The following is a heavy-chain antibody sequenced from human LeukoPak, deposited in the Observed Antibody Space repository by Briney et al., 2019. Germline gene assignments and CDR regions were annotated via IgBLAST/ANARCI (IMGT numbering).Heavy chain of an antibody. J-gene: IGHJ5*02. CDR1: GGSVSRSNW. CDR2: IHHSGST. CDR3: ARTEAFCSDTSCSNWFDP. D-gene: IGHD2-2*01. Sequence: SETLSLTCAVSGGSVSRSNWWNWVRQPPGTGLEWIGEIHHSGSTNYNPSLKSRVTMSVDKSKNQFSLKLSSVTAADTAVYYCARTEAFCSDTSCSNWFDPWGQGTLVTVSS. V-gene: IGHV4-4*02.